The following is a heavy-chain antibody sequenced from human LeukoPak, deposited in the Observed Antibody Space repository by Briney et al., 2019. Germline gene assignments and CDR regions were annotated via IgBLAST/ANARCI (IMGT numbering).Heavy chain of an antibody. Sequence: PGGSLRLSCAASGFTFSSYSMNWVRQAPGKGLEWVSSISSSSSYIYYADSVKSRFTISRDNAKNSLYLQMNSLRAEDTAVYYCASPADIVVVTAKVNDAFDIWGQGTMVTVSS. CDR1: GFTFSSYS. CDR2: ISSSSSYI. V-gene: IGHV3-21*01. D-gene: IGHD2-21*02. J-gene: IGHJ3*02. CDR3: ASPADIVVVTAKVNDAFDI.